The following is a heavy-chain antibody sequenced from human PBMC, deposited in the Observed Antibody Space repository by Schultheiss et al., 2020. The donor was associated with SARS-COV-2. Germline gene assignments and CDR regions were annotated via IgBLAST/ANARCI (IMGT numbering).Heavy chain of an antibody. V-gene: IGHV3-33*01. J-gene: IGHJ2*01. D-gene: IGHD3-3*01. Sequence: GGSLRLSCAASGFTFSSYGMHWVRQAPGKGLEWVAVIGYDGSNKYYADSVKGRFTISRDNSKNTLYLQMNSLRAEDTAVYYCAHGVWSGYYTPGSDWYFDFWGRGTLVTVSS. CDR1: GFTFSSYG. CDR2: IGYDGSNK. CDR3: AHGVWSGYYTPGSDWYFDF.